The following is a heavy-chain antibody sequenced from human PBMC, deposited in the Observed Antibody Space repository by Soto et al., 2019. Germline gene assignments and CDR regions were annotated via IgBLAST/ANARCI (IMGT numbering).Heavy chain of an antibody. J-gene: IGHJ4*02. V-gene: IGHV4-59*01. CDR3: ARGADYDYVWGSYPNYFDY. CDR2: IYYSGST. CDR1: GGSISSYY. D-gene: IGHD3-16*01. Sequence: SETLSLTCTVSGGSISSYYWSWIRQPPGKGLEWIGYIYYSGSTNYNPSLKSRVTISVDTSKNQFSLKLSSVTAAGTAVYYCARGADYDYVWGSYPNYFDYWGQGTLVTVYS.